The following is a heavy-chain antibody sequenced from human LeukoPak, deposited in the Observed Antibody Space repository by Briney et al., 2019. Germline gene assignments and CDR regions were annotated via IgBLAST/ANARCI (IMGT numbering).Heavy chain of an antibody. J-gene: IGHJ6*03. CDR1: GFTFSSYG. Sequence: GGSLRLSCAATGFTFSSYGMHLVRQAPGKGLEWVAFIRYDGSNKYYADSVKGRFTISRDNSKNTLYLQMNSLRAEDTAVYYCANVLAGDDYYMDVWGKGTTVTVSS. V-gene: IGHV3-30*02. D-gene: IGHD2-8*02. CDR2: IRYDGSNK. CDR3: ANVLAGDDYYMDV.